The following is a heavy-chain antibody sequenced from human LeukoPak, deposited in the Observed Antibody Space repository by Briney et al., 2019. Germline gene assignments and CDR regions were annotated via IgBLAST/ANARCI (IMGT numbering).Heavy chain of an antibody. J-gene: IGHJ6*02. CDR1: GYTFTSYG. CDR2: ISAYNGST. V-gene: IGHV1-18*01. Sequence: ASVKVSCKASGYTFTSYGISWVRQAPGQGLEWMGWISAYNGSTNYAQKLQGRVTMTTDTSTSTAYMELRSLRSDDTAVYYCARTNEAGMYSSSWYSYYGMDVWGQGTTVTVSS. D-gene: IGHD6-13*01. CDR3: ARTNEAGMYSSSWYSYYGMDV.